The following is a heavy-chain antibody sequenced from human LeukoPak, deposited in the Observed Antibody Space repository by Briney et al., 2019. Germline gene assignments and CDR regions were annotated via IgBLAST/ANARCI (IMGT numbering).Heavy chain of an antibody. D-gene: IGHD2-2*01. Sequence: GGSLRLSCAASGFTFSSYSMNWVRQAPGKGLEWVSSISSSSSYIYYADSVKGRFTISRDNAKNSLYLQMNSLRAEDTAVYYCARDEGGYCRGTTCYWGWFDPWGQGTLVTVSS. J-gene: IGHJ5*02. CDR1: GFTFSSYS. CDR2: ISSSSSYI. CDR3: ARDEGGYCRGTTCYWGWFDP. V-gene: IGHV3-21*01.